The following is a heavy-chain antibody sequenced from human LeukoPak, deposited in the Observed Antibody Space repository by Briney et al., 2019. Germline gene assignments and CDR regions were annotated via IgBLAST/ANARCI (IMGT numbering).Heavy chain of an antibody. CDR3: ARQPRGTVVFDY. J-gene: IGHJ4*02. CDR2: IDPSDSYI. V-gene: IGHV5-10-1*01. D-gene: IGHD4-23*01. Sequence: ESLKISRKGPGYRYTHYCISLVRQMPGKGVEWMGGIDPSDSYIDHSPSFQGHVSISADKSVSTGYLKWSSLKASDRAMYYCARQPRGTVVFDYWGQGTLVTVSS. CDR1: GYRYTHYC.